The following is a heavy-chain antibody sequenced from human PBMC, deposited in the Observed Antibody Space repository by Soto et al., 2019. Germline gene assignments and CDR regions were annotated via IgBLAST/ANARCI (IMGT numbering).Heavy chain of an antibody. Sequence: ASGKVSCKASGYTFTSYGISWVRQAPGQGLEWMGWISAYNGNTNYAQKLQGRVTMTTDTSTSTAYMELRSLRSDDTAVYYCARDQPQYYYDSSGYFDYWGQGTLVTVSS. CDR3: ARDQPQYYYDSSGYFDY. CDR2: ISAYNGNT. V-gene: IGHV1-18*01. D-gene: IGHD3-22*01. J-gene: IGHJ4*02. CDR1: GYTFTSYG.